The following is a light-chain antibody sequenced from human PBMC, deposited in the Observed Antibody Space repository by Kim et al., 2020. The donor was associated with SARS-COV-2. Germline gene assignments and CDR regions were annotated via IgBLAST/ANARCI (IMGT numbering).Light chain of an antibody. J-gene: IGLJ2*01. CDR1: DSNIGSQF. CDR3: AVWDDSLSGSV. V-gene: IGLV1-47*01. Sequence: GQRVTISCSGSDSNIGSQFVYWYQQLPGTAPKLLIYRNNQRPSGVPDLFSGSKSGTSASLAINGLRSEDEADYYCAVWDDSLSGSVFGGGTKVTVL. CDR2: RNN.